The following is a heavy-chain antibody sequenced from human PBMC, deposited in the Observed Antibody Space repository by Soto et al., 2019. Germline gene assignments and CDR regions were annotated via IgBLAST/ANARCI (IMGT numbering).Heavy chain of an antibody. CDR1: GGSFSGYY. J-gene: IGHJ6*02. Sequence: QVQLQQWGAGLLKPSETLSLTCAVYGGSFSGYYWSWIRQPPGKGLEWIGEINHSGSTNYNPSLKSRVAISVDTAKKQFSLKLSSVTAAGTAVYYCAGGGWQAGYGMDVWGQGTTVTVSS. CDR3: AGGGWQAGYGMDV. CDR2: INHSGST. V-gene: IGHV4-34*01.